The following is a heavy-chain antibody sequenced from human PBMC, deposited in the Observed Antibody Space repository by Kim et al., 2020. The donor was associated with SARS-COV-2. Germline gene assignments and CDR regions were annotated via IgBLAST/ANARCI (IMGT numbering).Heavy chain of an antibody. CDR3: ARVGTATAGGIDS. J-gene: IGHJ1*01. Sequence: GGSLRLSCEASGFTLKNHIMNWVRQAPGKGLEWVAYITPSSTTIYYADSVKGRFTISRDNDKNSLFLQMDRLRDEDSAVYYCARVGTATAGGIDSWAQG. CDR2: ITPSSTTI. CDR1: GFTLKNHI. D-gene: IGHD2-21*02. V-gene: IGHV3-48*02.